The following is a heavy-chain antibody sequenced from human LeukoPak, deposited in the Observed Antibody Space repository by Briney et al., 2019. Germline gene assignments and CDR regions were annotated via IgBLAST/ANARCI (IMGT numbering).Heavy chain of an antibody. CDR1: GGTFSSYA. Sequence: AASVKVSCKAPGGTFSSYAISWVRQAPGQGLEWMGGIIPIFGTANYAQKFQGRVTITTDESTSTAYMELSSLRSEDTAVYYCASRGDCSSTSCYTNDAFDIWGQGTMVTVSS. V-gene: IGHV1-69*05. D-gene: IGHD2-2*02. CDR3: ASRGDCSSTSCYTNDAFDI. J-gene: IGHJ3*02. CDR2: IIPIFGTA.